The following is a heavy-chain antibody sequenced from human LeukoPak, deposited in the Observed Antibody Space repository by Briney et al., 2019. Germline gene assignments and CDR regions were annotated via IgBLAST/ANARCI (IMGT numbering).Heavy chain of an antibody. CDR1: GFTLSSYA. D-gene: IGHD3-10*02. Sequence: GGSLRLSCAASGFTLSSYAMSWVRQAPGKGLEGGSYISSSGSTIYYADSVKGRLTISRDNAKNSLYLQMNSLRAEDTAVYYCAELGITMIGGVWGKGTTVTISS. CDR2: ISSSGSTI. CDR3: AELGITMIGGV. J-gene: IGHJ6*04. V-gene: IGHV3-48*03.